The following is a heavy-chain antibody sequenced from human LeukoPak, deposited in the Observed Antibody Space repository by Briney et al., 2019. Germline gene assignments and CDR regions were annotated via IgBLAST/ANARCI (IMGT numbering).Heavy chain of an antibody. Sequence: GGSLRLSCAASGFTVSSNYMSWVRQAPGEGLEWVSVLYGGGSTYYADSVKGRFTISRDNSKNTLYLQMNSLRGEDTAVYYCARGGTPGYSTGWIDYWGQGTLVTVSS. CDR3: ARGGTPGYSTGWIDY. CDR2: LYGGGST. V-gene: IGHV3-53*05. D-gene: IGHD6-19*01. J-gene: IGHJ4*02. CDR1: GFTVSSNY.